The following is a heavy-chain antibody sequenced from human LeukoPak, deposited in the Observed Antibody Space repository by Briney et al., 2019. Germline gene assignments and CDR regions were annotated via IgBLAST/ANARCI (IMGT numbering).Heavy chain of an antibody. D-gene: IGHD6-6*01. Sequence: PGGSLRLSCAASGLTFSDHYMDWVRQAPGKGLEWVGRIRNKANSYTTEYAASVKGRFTISRDDSKNSLYLQMNSLKTEDTAVNYCARVVDYYFDYWGQGTLVTVSS. CDR1: GLTFSDHY. CDR2: IRNKANSYTT. CDR3: ARVVDYYFDY. J-gene: IGHJ4*02. V-gene: IGHV3-72*01.